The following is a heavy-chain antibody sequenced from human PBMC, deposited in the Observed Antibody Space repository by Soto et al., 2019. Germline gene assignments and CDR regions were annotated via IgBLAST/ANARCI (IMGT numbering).Heavy chain of an antibody. CDR3: ARDVAVPAYFDY. V-gene: IGHV1-3*05. Sequence: QVQLVQSGAEEKKPGASVKVSCKASGYTFTGYAMHWVRQAPGQSLEWMGWINAGNGNTKYSQKFQGRVTITRDTSASTAYLELSSLISEDTAVYYCARDVAVPAYFDYWGQGTLVTVSS. D-gene: IGHD6-19*01. CDR1: GYTFTGYA. CDR2: INAGNGNT. J-gene: IGHJ4*02.